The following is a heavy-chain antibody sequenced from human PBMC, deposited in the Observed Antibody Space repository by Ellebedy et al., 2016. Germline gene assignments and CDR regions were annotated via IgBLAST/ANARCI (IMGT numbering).Heavy chain of an antibody. CDR1: GYIFTGYH. J-gene: IGHJ4*02. D-gene: IGHD4-23*01. CDR3: TRDDASGGGHPLVEGNFDS. V-gene: IGHV1-2*02. CDR2: INPNNGVT. Sequence: ASVKVSXXASGYIFTGYHLHWVRQAPGQGLEWMGWINPNNGVTNFAQKFQGRVTMTRDTSISTASVELTRLRSDDTAIYYCTRDDASGGGHPLVEGNFDSWGQGTLVTVSS.